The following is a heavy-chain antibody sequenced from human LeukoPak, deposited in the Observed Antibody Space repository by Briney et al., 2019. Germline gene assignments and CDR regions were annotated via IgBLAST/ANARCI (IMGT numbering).Heavy chain of an antibody. CDR2: IYYTGNT. Sequence: KPSETLSLTCTISGASISNSYYYWGWIRQPPGKGLRWIGSIYYTGNTYYNPSLKSRVTISVDPSKNQFSLMLSSVTAADTAVYYCARHGVQGVGPVDYWGQGTLVTV. D-gene: IGHD3-10*01. V-gene: IGHV4-39*01. CDR1: GASISNSYYY. CDR3: ARHGVQGVGPVDY. J-gene: IGHJ4*02.